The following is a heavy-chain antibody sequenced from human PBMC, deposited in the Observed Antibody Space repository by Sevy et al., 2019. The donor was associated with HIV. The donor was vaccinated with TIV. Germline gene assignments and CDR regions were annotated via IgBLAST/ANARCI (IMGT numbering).Heavy chain of an antibody. CDR1: GFTFSSYA. CDR3: AKARGVSNWFDP. J-gene: IGHJ5*02. D-gene: IGHD3-10*01. V-gene: IGHV3-23*01. CDR2: ISGSGGST. Sequence: GGSLRLSCAASGFTFSSYAMSWVRQAPGKGLEWVSAISGSGGSTYYADSVKGRFTISRDNSKNTLYLQMNSLRAEDRAVYYCAKARGVSNWFDPWGQGTLVTVSS.